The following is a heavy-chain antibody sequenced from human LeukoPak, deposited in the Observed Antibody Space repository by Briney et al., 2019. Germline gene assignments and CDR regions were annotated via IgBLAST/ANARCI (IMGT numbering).Heavy chain of an antibody. J-gene: IGHJ4*02. CDR1: GGTFSSYA. Sequence: ASVKVSCKASGGTFSSYAISWVRQAPGQGLEWMGGIISIFGTANYAQKFQGRVTITADESTSTAYMELSSLRSEDTAVYYCARVRGAVQTFDYWGQGTLVTVSS. CDR3: ARVRGAVQTFDY. CDR2: IISIFGTA. V-gene: IGHV1-69*13. D-gene: IGHD6-19*01.